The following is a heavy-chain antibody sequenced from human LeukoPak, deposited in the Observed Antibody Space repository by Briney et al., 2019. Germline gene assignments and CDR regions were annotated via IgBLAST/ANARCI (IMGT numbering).Heavy chain of an antibody. Sequence: GESLKISCKGSGYSFTNYWIGWVRQMPGKGLEWMGIIYPGDSDTRYSPSFQGQVTISADKSISTAYLQWSSLKASDTAMYYCYAQIDDSGSYYGYYYYYMDVWGKGTTVTVSS. V-gene: IGHV5-51*01. J-gene: IGHJ6*03. CDR3: YAQIDDSGSYYGYYYYYMDV. D-gene: IGHD1-26*01. CDR1: GYSFTNYW. CDR2: IYPGDSDT.